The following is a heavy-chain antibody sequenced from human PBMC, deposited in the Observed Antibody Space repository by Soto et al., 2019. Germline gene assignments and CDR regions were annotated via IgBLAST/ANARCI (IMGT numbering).Heavy chain of an antibody. Sequence: QLQLMQSGGEAKNPGASVKVSCEASGYSFSTYAISWLRQAPGQGLEWMGLITPNNGYTNYAQKFQGRLILTTDIPSSTAYMELTSLRYDDTAMYYCATSYDSGFDPWVQGTLVSVS. V-gene: IGHV1-18*01. CDR3: ATSYDSGFDP. CDR2: ITPNNGYT. CDR1: GYSFSTYA. J-gene: IGHJ5*02. D-gene: IGHD3-3*01.